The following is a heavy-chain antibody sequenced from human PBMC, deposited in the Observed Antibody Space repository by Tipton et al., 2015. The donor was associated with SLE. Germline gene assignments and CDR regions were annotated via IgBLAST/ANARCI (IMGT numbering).Heavy chain of an antibody. CDR3: ARSTDQNWFDP. CDR1: GDSISNGDDY. D-gene: IGHD2-2*01. Sequence: TLSLTCTVSGDSISNGDDYWSWIRQPPGKGLEWIGNIYYSGSTAYNPSLKSRATISEDTSKNQFSLRLSSVTAADTAVYYCARSTDQNWFDPWGQGTLVTVSS. V-gene: IGHV4-61*08. J-gene: IGHJ5*02. CDR2: IYYSGST.